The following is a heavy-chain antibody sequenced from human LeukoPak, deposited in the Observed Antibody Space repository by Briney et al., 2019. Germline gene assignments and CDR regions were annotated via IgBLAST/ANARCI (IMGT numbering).Heavy chain of an antibody. CDR3: ARAPHYDSSGYYGY. CDR1: GGSFSGYY. D-gene: IGHD3-22*01. V-gene: IGHV4-34*01. J-gene: IGHJ4*02. CDR2: INHSGST. Sequence: SETLSLTCAVYGGSFSGYYWSWLRQPPGKGLEWIGEINHSGSTNYNPSLKSRVTISVDTSKNQFSLKLSSVTAADTAVYYCARAPHYDSSGYYGYWGQGTLVTVSS.